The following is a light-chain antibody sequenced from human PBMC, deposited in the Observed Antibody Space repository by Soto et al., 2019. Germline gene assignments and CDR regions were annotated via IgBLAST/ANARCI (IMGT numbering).Light chain of an antibody. J-gene: IGLJ3*02. Sequence: QSALTQPPSVSGAPGQRVTISCTGSSSNIGAGYDVHWYQQLPGTAPKLLIYGNSNRPSGVPDRFSGSKSGTSASLAITGHQTEDEADDYCQSYDSSLSGWVFGGGTKLTVL. V-gene: IGLV1-40*01. CDR1: SSNIGAGYD. CDR3: QSYDSSLSGWV. CDR2: GNS.